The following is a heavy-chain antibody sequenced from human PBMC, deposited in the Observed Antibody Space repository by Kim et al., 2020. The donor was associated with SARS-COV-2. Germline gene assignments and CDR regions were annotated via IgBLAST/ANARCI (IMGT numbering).Heavy chain of an antibody. Sequence: GGSLRLSCAASGFTFSSYGMHWVRQAPGKGLEWVAVISYDGSNKYYADSVKGRFTXSRDNSKNTLYLQMNSLRAEDTAVYYCAKDIFPVRPYYYDSSGYYYLESDSEGFVXXWGQGTXVTVSS. CDR3: AKDIFPVRPYYYDSSGYYYLESDSEGFVXX. J-gene: IGHJ4*02. D-gene: IGHD3-22*01. CDR2: ISYDGSNK. CDR1: GFTFSSYG. V-gene: IGHV3-30*18.